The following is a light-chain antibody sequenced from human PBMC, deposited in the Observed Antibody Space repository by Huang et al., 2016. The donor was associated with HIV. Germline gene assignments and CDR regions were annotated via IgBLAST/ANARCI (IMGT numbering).Light chain of an antibody. V-gene: IGKV1-6*01. CDR2: AAF. CDR3: LQEYNYPHT. CDR1: HDIRTD. J-gene: IGKJ2*01. Sequence: AIQITQSPSSLSASVGDRVTITCRASHDIRTDLGWYQQRPGRAPKLLIYAAFSLQRGVPSRFGSSGSGTDFTLTISDLQPEDFATYYCLQEYNYPHTFGQGTKLEL.